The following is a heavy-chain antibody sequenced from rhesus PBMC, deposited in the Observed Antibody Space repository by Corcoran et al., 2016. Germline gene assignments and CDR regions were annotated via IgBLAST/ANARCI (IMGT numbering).Heavy chain of an antibody. V-gene: IGHV3S42*01. D-gene: IGHD2-27*01. Sequence: EVQLVESGGGLAKPGGSLRLSCAASGFTFSSYWMNWVRQTQGKGLEWISAMNSGGGSTYYAESVKGRFTISRDNSKNTLSLQMNSLRAEDTAMYYCAKAEYCSGIYCYDEYYFDYWGQGVLVTVSS. CDR3: AKAEYCSGIYCYDEYYFDY. J-gene: IGHJ4*01. CDR2: MNSGGGST. CDR1: GFTFSSYW.